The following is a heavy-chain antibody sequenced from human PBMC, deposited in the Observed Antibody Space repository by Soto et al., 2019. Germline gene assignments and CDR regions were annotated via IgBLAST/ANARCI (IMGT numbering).Heavy chain of an antibody. Sequence: GGSLRLSCAASGFTFSSYGMHWVRQAPGKGLEWVAVIWYDGSNKYYADSVKGRFTISRDNSKNTLYLQMNSLRAEDTAVYYCARDFGVVVPYYYGMDVWGQGTTVTVSS. CDR2: IWYDGSNK. J-gene: IGHJ6*02. CDR1: GFTFSSYG. V-gene: IGHV3-33*01. D-gene: IGHD2-2*01. CDR3: ARDFGVVVPYYYGMDV.